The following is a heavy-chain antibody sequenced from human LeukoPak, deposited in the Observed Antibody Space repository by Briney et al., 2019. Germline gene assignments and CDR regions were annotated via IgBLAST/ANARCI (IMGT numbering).Heavy chain of an antibody. V-gene: IGHV3-74*01. CDR2: INSDGSST. CDR1: GFTFSSYW. D-gene: IGHD1-1*01. CDR3: ARDYGTGATYYYYGMDV. J-gene: IGHJ6*02. Sequence: GGSLRLSCAASGFTFSSYWMHWVRHAPGKGLVWVSRINSDGSSTSYADSVKGRFTISRDNAKNTLYLQMNSLRAEDTAVYYCARDYGTGATYYYYGMDVWGQGTTVTVSS.